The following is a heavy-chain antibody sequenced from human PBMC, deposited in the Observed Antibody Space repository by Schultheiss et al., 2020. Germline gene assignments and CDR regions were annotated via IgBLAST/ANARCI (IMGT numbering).Heavy chain of an antibody. D-gene: IGHD3-10*01. CDR3: AKAYYGHYYYGMDV. Sequence: GGSLRLSCAASGFTFSSYWMSWVRQAPGKGLEWVSGISWNSGSIGYADSVKGRFTISRDNAKNSLYLQMNSLRAEDTALYYCAKAYYGHYYYGMDVWGQGTTVTVSS. J-gene: IGHJ6*02. CDR1: GFTFSSYW. CDR2: ISWNSGSI. V-gene: IGHV3-9*01.